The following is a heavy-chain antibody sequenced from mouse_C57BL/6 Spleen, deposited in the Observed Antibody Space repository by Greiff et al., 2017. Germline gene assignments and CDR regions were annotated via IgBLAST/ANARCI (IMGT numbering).Heavy chain of an antibody. V-gene: IGHV1-64*01. CDR2: IHPNSGST. J-gene: IGHJ1*03. D-gene: IGHD1-1*01. CDR1: GYTFTSYW. CDR3: ARTSGWATTTGYFDV. Sequence: QVQLQQPGAELVKPGASVKLSCKASGYTFTSYWMHWVKQRPGQGLEWIGMIHPNSGSTNYNEKFKSKTTLTVDKSSSTAYMQLSSLTSEDSAVYYCARTSGWATTTGYFDVWGTGTTVTVSS.